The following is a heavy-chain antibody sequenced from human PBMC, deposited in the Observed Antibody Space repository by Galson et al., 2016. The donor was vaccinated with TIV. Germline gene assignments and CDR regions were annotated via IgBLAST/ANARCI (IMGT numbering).Heavy chain of an antibody. D-gene: IGHD3-3*02. CDR2: INWHGNSV. CDR3: AKDLKPDAFKDYYFYSGMDV. Sequence: SLRLSCAASGFTFDDYPMHWVRQAPGKGLEWVSAINWHGNSVVYADSVKGRFTISRDNGRHSLYLQMNNLRGEDTALYYCAKDLKPDAFKDYYFYSGMDVWGQGTTVIVSS. J-gene: IGHJ6*02. V-gene: IGHV3-9*01. CDR1: GFTFDDYP.